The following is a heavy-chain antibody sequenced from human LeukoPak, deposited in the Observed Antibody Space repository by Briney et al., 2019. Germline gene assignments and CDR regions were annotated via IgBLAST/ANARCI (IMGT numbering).Heavy chain of an antibody. CDR2: IYYSGST. D-gene: IGHD2-2*01. V-gene: IGHV4-59*01. CDR1: GGSISSYY. J-gene: IGHJ4*02. CDR3: ARGEMDCSSTSCYVYYFDY. Sequence: PSETLSLTCTVPGGSISSYYWSWIRQPPGKGLEWIGYIYYSGSTNYNPSLKSRVTISVDTSKNQFPLKLSSVTAADTAVYYCARGEMDCSSTSCYVYYFDYWGQGTLVTVSS.